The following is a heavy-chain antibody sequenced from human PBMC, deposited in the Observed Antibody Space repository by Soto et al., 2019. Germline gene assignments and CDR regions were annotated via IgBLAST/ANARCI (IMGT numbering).Heavy chain of an antibody. J-gene: IGHJ4*02. CDR2: ISWNSGSI. V-gene: IGHV3-9*01. CDR3: AKDIGSYGDYRGMDY. CDR1: GFTFDDYA. Sequence: EVQLVASGGGLVQPGRSLRLSCAASGFTFDDYAMHWVRQAPGKGLEWVSGISWNSGSIGYADSVKGRFTISRDNAKNSLYLQMNSLRAEDTALYYCAKDIGSYGDYRGMDYWGQGTLVTVSS. D-gene: IGHD4-17*01.